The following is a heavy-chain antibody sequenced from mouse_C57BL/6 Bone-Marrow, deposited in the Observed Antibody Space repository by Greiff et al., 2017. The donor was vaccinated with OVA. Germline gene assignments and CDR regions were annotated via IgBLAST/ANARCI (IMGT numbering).Heavy chain of an antibody. CDR1: GYTFTSYG. CDR3: ARDHWYFDV. CDR2: IYPRSGNT. Sequence: VMLVESGAELARPGASVKLSCKASGYTFTSYGISWVKQRTGQGLEWIGEIYPRSGNTYYNEKFKGKATLTADKSYSTAYMELRSLTSEDSAVYFCARDHWYFDVWGTGTTVTVSS. V-gene: IGHV1-81*01. J-gene: IGHJ1*03.